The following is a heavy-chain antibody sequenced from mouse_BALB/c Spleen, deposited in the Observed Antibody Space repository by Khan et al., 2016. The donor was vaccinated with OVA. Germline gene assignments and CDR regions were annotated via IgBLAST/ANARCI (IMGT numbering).Heavy chain of an antibody. CDR2: IDPENGNT. D-gene: IGHD2-2*01. Sequence: MQLEESGAELVRPGALVKLSCKASGFNIKDYYIHWVKQRPEQGLEWIGWIDPENGNTIYDPKFQGKATITADTSSNTAYLQLSSLTSEDTAVYDTARDGYATWFAYWGQGTLVTVSA. V-gene: IGHV14-1*02. CDR1: GFNIKDYY. J-gene: IGHJ3*01. CDR3: ARDGYATWFAY.